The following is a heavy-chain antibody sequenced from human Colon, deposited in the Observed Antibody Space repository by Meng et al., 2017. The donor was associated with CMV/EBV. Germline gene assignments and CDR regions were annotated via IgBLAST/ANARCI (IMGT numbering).Heavy chain of an antibody. D-gene: IGHD1-26*01. Sequence: SLSLSCVMSGFIFKNAWISWVRQPPGKGREWVGRIQSENDGGTRDYSAPVEGRFTISRNDSRNTVYLEMNSMKTDDTAVYYCTTLRWGEWEVSGGWGHDDVWGQGTQVTVSS. V-gene: IGHV3-15*01. J-gene: IGHJ4*02. CDR2: IQSENDGGTR. CDR1: GFIFKNAW. CDR3: TTLRWGEWEVSGGWGHDDV.